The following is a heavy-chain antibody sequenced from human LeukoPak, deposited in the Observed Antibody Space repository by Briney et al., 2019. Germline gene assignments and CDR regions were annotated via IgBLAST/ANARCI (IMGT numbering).Heavy chain of an antibody. Sequence: GGSLRLSCAASGFTFSNYGMHWVRQAPGKGLEWVAFIRYDGSDKYYADSVKGRFTISRDNSKNTLYVQMNSLRAEDTAVYYCAKQFLWFGELSHFDYWGQGTLVTVSS. CDR2: IRYDGSDK. D-gene: IGHD3-10*01. J-gene: IGHJ4*02. V-gene: IGHV3-30*02. CDR1: GFTFSNYG. CDR3: AKQFLWFGELSHFDY.